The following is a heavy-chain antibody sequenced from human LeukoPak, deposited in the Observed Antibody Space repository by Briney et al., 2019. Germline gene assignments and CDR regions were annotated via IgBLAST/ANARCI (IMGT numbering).Heavy chain of an antibody. V-gene: IGHV3-30*19. CDR3: ARGPGGFYGDHNYFDY. J-gene: IGHJ4*02. CDR2: IWYDGSNK. D-gene: IGHD4-17*01. Sequence: GGSLRLSCAASGFTFSSYGMHWVRQAPGKGLEWVAVIWYDGSNKYYADSVKGRFTISRDNSKNTLYLQMNSLRAEDTAVYYCARGPGGFYGDHNYFDYWGQGTLVTVSS. CDR1: GFTFSSYG.